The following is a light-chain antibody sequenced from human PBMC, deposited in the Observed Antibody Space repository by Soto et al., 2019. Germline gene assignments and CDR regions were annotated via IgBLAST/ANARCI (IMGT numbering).Light chain of an antibody. V-gene: IGKV1-5*01. J-gene: IGKJ5*01. CDR3: QQANSFPIT. CDR1: QSISSW. CDR2: DAS. Sequence: DSQMTQSPSTLSASVGDRVTITCLAIQSISSWLAWYQQKPGKAPKLLIYDASSLESGVPSRFRGSGSGTDFTLTISSLQPEDFETYYCQQANSFPITFGQGTRLEIK.